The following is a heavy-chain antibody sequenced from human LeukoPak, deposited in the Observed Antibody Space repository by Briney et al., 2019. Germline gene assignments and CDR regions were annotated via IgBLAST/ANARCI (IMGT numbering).Heavy chain of an antibody. CDR1: GFTFGDYA. J-gene: IGHJ4*02. CDR3: TRVPQGCSSTSCYFDY. D-gene: IGHD2-2*01. CDR2: IRSKAYGGTT. V-gene: IGHV3-49*04. Sequence: GGSLRLSCTASGFTFGDYAMSWVRQAPGKGLEWVGFIRSKAYGGTTEYAASVKGRFTISRDDSKSIAYLQMNSLKTEDTAVYYSTRVPQGCSSTSCYFDYWGQGTLVTVSS.